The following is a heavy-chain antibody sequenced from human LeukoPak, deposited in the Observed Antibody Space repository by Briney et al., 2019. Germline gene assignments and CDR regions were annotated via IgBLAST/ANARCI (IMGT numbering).Heavy chain of an antibody. V-gene: IGHV3-30*02. D-gene: IGHD3-10*01. J-gene: IGHJ3*02. CDR3: ARGVEGDAFDI. CDR1: GFTFSNYG. Sequence: GGSLRLSCAASGFTFSNYGMHWVRQAPGKGLEWVAFIGYDGSNKYYADSVKGRFTISRDNSRNTLYLQMNSLRAEDTAVYYCARGVEGDAFDIWGQGTMVTVSS. CDR2: IGYDGSNK.